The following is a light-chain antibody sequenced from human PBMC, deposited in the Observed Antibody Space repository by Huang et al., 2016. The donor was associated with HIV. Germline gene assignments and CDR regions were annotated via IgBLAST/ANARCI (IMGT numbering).Light chain of an antibody. V-gene: IGKV3-20*01. CDR2: GAS. Sequence: EIVLTQSPGTLSLSPGERAALSCRASQSIGSTYLAWYQQKPGQPPRLIIYGASARATGIPDRFSGSGSGTDFTLTISRLEPEDFAVYFCQQYSGSPLTFGGGTKVEFK. CDR1: QSIGSTY. CDR3: QQYSGSPLT. J-gene: IGKJ4*01.